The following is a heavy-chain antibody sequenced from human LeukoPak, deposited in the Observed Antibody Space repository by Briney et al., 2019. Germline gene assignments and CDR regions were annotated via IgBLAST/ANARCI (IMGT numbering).Heavy chain of an antibody. CDR2: INRKADGGTR. D-gene: IGHD6-19*01. CDR3: TTMKTGYSSGWYRGGAFDI. V-gene: IGHV3-15*01. Sequence: GGSLRLSCAASGFTFSNAWMSWVRQAPGKGLEWVGRINRKADGGTRDYAAPVKDRFTILRDGSKNTLYLQMNSLKTEDTAVYYCTTMKTGYSSGWYRGGAFDIWGQGTMVTVSS. CDR1: GFTFSNAW. J-gene: IGHJ3*02.